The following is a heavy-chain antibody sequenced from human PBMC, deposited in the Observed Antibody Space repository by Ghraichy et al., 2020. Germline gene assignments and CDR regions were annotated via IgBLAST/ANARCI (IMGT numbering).Heavy chain of an antibody. V-gene: IGHV4-34*01. J-gene: IGHJ6*02. CDR1: GGSFSGYY. Sequence: SETLSLTCAVYGGSFSGYYWSWIRQPPGKGLEWIGEINHSGSTNYNPSLKSRVTISVDTSKNQFSLKLSSVTAADKAVYYCARGTTGVVYYYYYYYGMDVWGQGTTVTVSS. CDR3: ARGTTGVVYYYYYYYGMDV. CDR2: INHSGST. D-gene: IGHD2-8*02.